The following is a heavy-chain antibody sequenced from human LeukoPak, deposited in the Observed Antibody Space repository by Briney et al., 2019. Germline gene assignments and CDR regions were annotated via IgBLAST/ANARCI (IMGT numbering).Heavy chain of an antibody. J-gene: IGHJ2*01. CDR2: IYHSGST. V-gene: IGHV4-4*02. Sequence: SETRSLTCAVSGGSISISNSNWWSWVRQPPGKGLEWIGEIYHSGSTNYNPSLKSRVTISVDKSKNQFSLKLSSVTAADTAVYYCARDLHGGNSFTSDWYFDLWGRGTLVTVSS. D-gene: IGHD4-23*01. CDR1: GGSISISNSNW. CDR3: ARDLHGGNSFTSDWYFDL.